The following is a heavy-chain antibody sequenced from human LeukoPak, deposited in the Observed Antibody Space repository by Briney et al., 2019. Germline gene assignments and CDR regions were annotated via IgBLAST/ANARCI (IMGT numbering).Heavy chain of an antibody. CDR1: GFTLDDYA. CDR2: ISWNSGTI. V-gene: IGHV3-9*01. D-gene: IGHD6-13*01. J-gene: IGHJ4*02. CDR3: AKDRYSSSWFGLPDY. Sequence: PGGSLRLSCTASGFTLDDYAMHWVRQAPGKGLEWISGISWNSGTIGYADSVKGRFTISRDNAKNSLYLQMNSLRAEDTALYYCAKDRYSSSWFGLPDYWGQGTLVTVSS.